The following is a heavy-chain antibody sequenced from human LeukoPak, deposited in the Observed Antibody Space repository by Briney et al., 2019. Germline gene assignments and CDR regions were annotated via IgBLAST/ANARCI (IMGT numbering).Heavy chain of an antibody. J-gene: IGHJ4*02. D-gene: IGHD4-11*01. CDR3: AGTGLTTRYFDY. V-gene: IGHV4-31*03. Sequence: ASQTLSLTCTVSGGSISSGGYYWSWIRQHPGKGLEWIGYIYYSGSTYYNPSLKSRVTISVGTSKNQFSLKLSSVTAADTAVYYCAGTGLTTRYFDYWGQGTLVTVSS. CDR2: IYYSGST. CDR1: GGSISSGGYY.